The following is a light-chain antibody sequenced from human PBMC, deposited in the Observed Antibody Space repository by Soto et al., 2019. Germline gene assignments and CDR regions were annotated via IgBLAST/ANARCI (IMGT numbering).Light chain of an antibody. CDR3: SSYGGSKNVL. CDR1: SSDVGTYNL. Sequence: QSALTQPASVSGSPGQSITISCTGTSSDVGTYNLVSWYQQHPGEAPKLIIYEGNQRPSGVSNRFSGSRSGNTASLTISGLQAEDEADYYCSSYGGSKNVLFGGGTKLTVL. V-gene: IGLV2-14*02. J-gene: IGLJ2*01. CDR2: EGN.